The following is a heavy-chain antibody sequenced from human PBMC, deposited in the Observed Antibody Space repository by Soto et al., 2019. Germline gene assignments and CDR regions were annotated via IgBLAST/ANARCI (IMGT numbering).Heavy chain of an antibody. CDR3: TTDSDRGYSYGYVAAFDI. J-gene: IGHJ3*02. Sequence: GGSLRLSCAASGFTFSNAWMSWVRQAPGKGLEWVGRIKSKTDGGTTDYAAPVKGRFTISRDDSKNTLYLQMNSLKTEDTAVYYCTTDSDRGYSYGYVAAFDIWGQGTMVTVSS. D-gene: IGHD5-18*01. CDR1: GFTFSNAW. CDR2: IKSKTDGGTT. V-gene: IGHV3-15*01.